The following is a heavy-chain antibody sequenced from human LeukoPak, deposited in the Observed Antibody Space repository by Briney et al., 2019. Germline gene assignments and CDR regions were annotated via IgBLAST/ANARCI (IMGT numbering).Heavy chain of an antibody. CDR3: AKTRPLDSSSWSHGDY. CDR2: ISGSGDST. V-gene: IGHV3-23*01. Sequence: GGSLRLSCAASGFTFSSNAMSWVRQAPGKGLEWVSAISGSGDSTYYGDSVRGRFTISRDNSKNTLYLQMNSLRAEDTAVYYCAKTRPLDSSSWSHGDYWGQGTLVTVSS. D-gene: IGHD6-13*01. CDR1: GFTFSSNA. J-gene: IGHJ4*02.